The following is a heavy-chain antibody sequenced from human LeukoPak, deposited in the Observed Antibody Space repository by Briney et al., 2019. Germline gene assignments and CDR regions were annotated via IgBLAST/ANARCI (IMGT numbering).Heavy chain of an antibody. Sequence: GGSLRLSCSASGFTFSSYAMHWVRQAPGKGLESVSAISSNGGSTYYADSVKGRFTISRDNSKNTLYLQMNSLRAEDTAVYYCAREYSSSWLYDYWGQGTLVTVSS. J-gene: IGHJ4*02. D-gene: IGHD6-13*01. CDR1: GFTFSSYA. CDR2: ISSNGGST. V-gene: IGHV3-64*04. CDR3: AREYSSSWLYDY.